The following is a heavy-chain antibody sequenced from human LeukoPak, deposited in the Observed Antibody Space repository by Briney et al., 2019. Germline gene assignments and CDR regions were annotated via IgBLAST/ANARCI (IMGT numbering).Heavy chain of an antibody. V-gene: IGHV3-30*18. J-gene: IGHJ4*02. D-gene: IGHD6-13*01. CDR2: ISYDGSNK. CDR3: AKERSSSWSAFDY. Sequence: GGSLRLSCSVSGFTFSTYGMHWVRQAPGKGLEWVALISYDGSNKYYADSVKGRFTISRDNSKDTVYLQVNSLRAEDTAVYYCAKERSSSWSAFDYWGQGTLVTVSS. CDR1: GFTFSTYG.